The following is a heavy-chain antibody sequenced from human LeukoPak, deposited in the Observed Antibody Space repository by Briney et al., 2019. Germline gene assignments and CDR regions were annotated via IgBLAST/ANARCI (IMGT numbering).Heavy chain of an antibody. J-gene: IGHJ4*02. Sequence: SETLSLICTVSGGSISSYYWSWIRQPAGKGLEWIGRIYTSGSTNYNPSLKSRVTMSVDTSKNQFSLKLSSVTAADTAVYYCAREGAYCGGDCAVTPVDCWGQGTLVTVSS. CDR1: GGSISSYY. V-gene: IGHV4-4*07. D-gene: IGHD2-21*01. CDR3: AREGAYCGGDCAVTPVDC. CDR2: IYTSGST.